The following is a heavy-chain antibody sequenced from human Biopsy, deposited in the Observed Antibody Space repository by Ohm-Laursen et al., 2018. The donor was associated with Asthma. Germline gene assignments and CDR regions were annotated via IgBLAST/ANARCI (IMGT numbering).Heavy chain of an antibody. J-gene: IGHJ4*02. CDR3: AKDVFPGWELRRGPDY. CDR1: GFTFSNYG. D-gene: IGHD1-26*01. CDR2: ISFDGSNK. V-gene: IGHV3-30*18. Sequence: SLRLSCVASGFTFSNYGMHWVRQAPGKGLDWVAVISFDGSNKNYTDSVKGRVTISRDNSRNTLHLQMNSLRAEDTAVYYCAKDVFPGWELRRGPDYWGQGTLVTVSS.